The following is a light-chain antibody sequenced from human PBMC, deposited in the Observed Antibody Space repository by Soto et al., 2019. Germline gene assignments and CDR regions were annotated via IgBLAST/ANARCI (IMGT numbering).Light chain of an antibody. CDR2: AAS. Sequence: DIQMTQSPSSLSASVGDRVTITCRASQSFSNCLHWYQQKPGKAPKLLIYAASSLLSGVPSRFSGSGSGTDFTLTISSLQPDDFATYYCQQYNSHSPWTFGQGTKVDIK. V-gene: IGKV1-39*01. J-gene: IGKJ1*01. CDR1: QSFSNC. CDR3: QQYNSHSPWT.